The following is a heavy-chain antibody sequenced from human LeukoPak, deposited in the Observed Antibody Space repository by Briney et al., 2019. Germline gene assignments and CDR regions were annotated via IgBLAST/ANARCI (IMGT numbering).Heavy chain of an antibody. CDR3: ERDSLVGYGHRYFDC. CDR2: RKQDGSEK. V-gene: IGHV3-7*01. CDR1: GFTFSSHW. D-gene: IGHD5-18*01. Sequence: GGSLRLSCVASGFTFSSHWMSWVRQAPGKGLEWVANRKQDGSEKKYVDSVKGRLTISRDNAKNSLYPQMNSLRVEDTAVYYCERDSLVGYGHRYFDCWGQGTLVTVSS. J-gene: IGHJ4*02.